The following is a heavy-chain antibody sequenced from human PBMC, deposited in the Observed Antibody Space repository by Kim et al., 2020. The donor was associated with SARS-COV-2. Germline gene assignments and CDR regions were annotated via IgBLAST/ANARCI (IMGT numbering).Heavy chain of an antibody. CDR1: GGTFSSYA. CDR3: ARCFGTMLHFDY. J-gene: IGHJ4*02. Sequence: SVKVSCKASGGTFSSYAISWVRQAPGQGLEWMGRIIPILGIANYAQKFQGRVTITADKSTSTAYMELSSLRSEDTAVYYCARCFGTMLHFDYWGQGTLVTVSS. CDR2: IIPILGIA. V-gene: IGHV1-69*04. D-gene: IGHD3-10*02.